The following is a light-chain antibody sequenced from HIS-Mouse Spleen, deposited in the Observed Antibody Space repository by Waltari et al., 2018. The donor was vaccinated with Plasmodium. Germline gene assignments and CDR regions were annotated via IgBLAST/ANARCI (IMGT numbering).Light chain of an antibody. Sequence: DIVMTQSPATLSVSPGERATLSCRASQSVSSNLAVYQHKPGQAPRLFIYGASTRATGIPARFSGSGSGTEFTLTISSLQSEDFAVYYCQQYNNWSFTFGPGTKVDIK. V-gene: IGKV3-15*01. J-gene: IGKJ3*01. CDR2: GAS. CDR1: QSVSSN. CDR3: QQYNNWSFT.